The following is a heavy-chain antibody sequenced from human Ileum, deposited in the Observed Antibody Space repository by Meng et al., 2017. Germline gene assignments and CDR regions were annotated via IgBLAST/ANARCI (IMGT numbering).Heavy chain of an antibody. Sequence: GGSLRLSCAASGFTFSCYWMSWVRQAPGKGLEWVASIRQSGSESYIVDSVKGRFTISRDNTKNSLYLQMNSLRVEDTAVYYCAREAERILEWLFSYYFDYRGQGTLVTVSS. CDR3: AREAERILEWLFSYYFDY. CDR1: GFTFSCYW. CDR2: IRQSGSES. J-gene: IGHJ4*02. V-gene: IGHV3-7*01. D-gene: IGHD3-3*01.